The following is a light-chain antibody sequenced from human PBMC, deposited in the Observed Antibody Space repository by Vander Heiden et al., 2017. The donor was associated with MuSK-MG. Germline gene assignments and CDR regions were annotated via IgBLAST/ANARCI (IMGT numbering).Light chain of an antibody. CDR3: RQRSNWPLT. V-gene: IGKV3-11*01. J-gene: IGKJ4*01. Sequence: DIVLTQSPATLSLSPGERATLSCRASQSVSTYLNWYQQKPGQAPRLLIYDASTRATGIPARFSGSGSATAFTLTISSLDPEDSAVYYCRQRSNWPLTFGGGTKVEIK. CDR2: DAS. CDR1: QSVSTY.